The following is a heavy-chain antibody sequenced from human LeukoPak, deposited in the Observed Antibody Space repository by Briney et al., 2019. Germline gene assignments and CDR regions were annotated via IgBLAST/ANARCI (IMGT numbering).Heavy chain of an antibody. J-gene: IGHJ4*02. Sequence: GSLRLSCAASGFTFRSYWMHWVRQAPGKGLVWVSRINRDGSSTNYADSVKGRFTISRYNAKNTLYLQRNSLRAEDTAVYYCVRDDSSHFDYWGQGALVTVSS. CDR3: VRDDSSHFDY. CDR1: GFTFRSYW. D-gene: IGHD6-13*01. CDR2: INRDGSST. V-gene: IGHV3-74*01.